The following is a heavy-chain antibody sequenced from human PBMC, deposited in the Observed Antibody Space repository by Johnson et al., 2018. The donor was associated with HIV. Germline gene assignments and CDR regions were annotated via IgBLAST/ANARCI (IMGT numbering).Heavy chain of an antibody. Sequence: QVQLVESGGGVVQPGTSLRLSCAASGFTIRNYAMHWVRPAPGKGLEWVAVISYDGSNKYYADSVKGRFTISRDNSQNTLSLQMNSPRVDDTGIYYCARVRDGRENAFDIWGQGTMVTVSS. D-gene: IGHD1-26*01. V-gene: IGHV3-30*04. CDR3: ARVRDGRENAFDI. CDR1: GFTIRNYA. CDR2: ISYDGSNK. J-gene: IGHJ3*02.